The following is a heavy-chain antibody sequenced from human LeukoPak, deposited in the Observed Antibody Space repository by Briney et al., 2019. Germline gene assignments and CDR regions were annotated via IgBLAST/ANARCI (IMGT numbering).Heavy chain of an antibody. D-gene: IGHD2-15*01. J-gene: IGHJ4*02. Sequence: PGRSLRLSCAASGFTFSSYSMNWVRQAPGKGLEWVSYISSSSSTIYYADSVKGRFTISRDNSKNTLYLQMNNLRADDTAVYYCAKARYDGEVMIAATDYWGQGTLVTVSS. CDR1: GFTFSSYS. CDR2: ISSSSSTI. CDR3: AKARYDGEVMIAATDY. V-gene: IGHV3-48*01.